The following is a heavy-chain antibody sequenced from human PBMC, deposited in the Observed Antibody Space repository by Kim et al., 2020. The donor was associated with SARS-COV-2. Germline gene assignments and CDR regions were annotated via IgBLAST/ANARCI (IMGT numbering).Heavy chain of an antibody. CDR3: AKDPFYYYDSNFDY. CDR2: ISGSGGST. D-gene: IGHD3-22*01. V-gene: IGHV3-23*01. CDR1: GFTFSSYA. J-gene: IGHJ4*02. Sequence: GGSLRLSCAASGFTFSSYAMSWVRQAPGKGLEWVSAISGSGGSTYYADSVKGRFTISRDNSKNTLYLQMNSLGAEDTAVYYCAKDPFYYYDSNFDYWGQGTLVTVSS.